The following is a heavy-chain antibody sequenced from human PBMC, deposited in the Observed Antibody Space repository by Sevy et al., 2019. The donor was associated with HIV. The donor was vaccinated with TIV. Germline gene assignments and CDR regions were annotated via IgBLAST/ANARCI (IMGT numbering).Heavy chain of an antibody. CDR2: ISYDGSIE. Sequence: GGSPRLSCAASGFSFSSYGMHWVRQAPGRGLEWVALISYDGSIEDYADSVKGRFTISRDNYKNTLYLQMNSLRAEDTAVYYCAKDSSYCSGGSCNSEYFQHWGQGTLVTVS. CDR1: GFSFSSYG. J-gene: IGHJ1*01. V-gene: IGHV3-30*18. D-gene: IGHD2-15*01. CDR3: AKDSSYCSGGSCNSEYFQH.